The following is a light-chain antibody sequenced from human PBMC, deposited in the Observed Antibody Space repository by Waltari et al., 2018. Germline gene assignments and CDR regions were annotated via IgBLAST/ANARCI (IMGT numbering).Light chain of an antibody. V-gene: IGLV3-19*01. CDR3: SSRNGRASQVV. Sequence: SSGLTQDPAVSVALGQTIRITCRGDSLRTSYASWYQVKTGQAPVLVMFGKEKRPSGVPDRISEESSETTSSLIITGAQAEDEADYYCSSRNGRASQVVFAGGTKVTVL. CDR2: GKE. J-gene: IGLJ2*01. CDR1: SLRTSY.